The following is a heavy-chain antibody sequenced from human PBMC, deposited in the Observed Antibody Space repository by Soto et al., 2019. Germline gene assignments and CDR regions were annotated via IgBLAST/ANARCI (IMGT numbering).Heavy chain of an antibody. CDR2: ISAYNGNT. D-gene: IGHD1-1*01. CDR3: ARDEAYKWNDGGWFDP. CDR1: GYTFTSYG. Sequence: QVQLLQSGAEVKKPGASVKVSCKASGYTFTSYGISWVRQAAGPGLEWMGWISAYNGNTKYAQKLQGRVTMTTDTTTSKAYMELRSLRYDDTAVYYCARDEAYKWNDGGWFDPWGQGTLVTVSS. J-gene: IGHJ5*02. V-gene: IGHV1-18*01.